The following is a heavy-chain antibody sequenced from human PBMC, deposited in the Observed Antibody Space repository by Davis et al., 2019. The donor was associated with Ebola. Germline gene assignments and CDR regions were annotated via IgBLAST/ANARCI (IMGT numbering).Heavy chain of an antibody. CDR3: ARKRGFDR. Sequence: MPSETLFLTCSVYDGSFSGYYWSWIRQPPGKGLEWIGEINHSGATNYSPSLKSRVTILVDPSKSQFSLKLSSVNAADTAVYYCARKRGFDRWGPGTLVPVSS. CDR2: INHSGAT. J-gene: IGHJ4*02. D-gene: IGHD3-9*01. CDR1: DGSFSGYY. V-gene: IGHV4-34*01.